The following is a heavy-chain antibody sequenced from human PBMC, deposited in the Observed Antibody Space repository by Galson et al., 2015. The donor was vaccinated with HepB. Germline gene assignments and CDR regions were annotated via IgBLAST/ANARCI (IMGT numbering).Heavy chain of an antibody. J-gene: IGHJ4*02. D-gene: IGHD5-24*01. Sequence: CAISGDSVSSNSAAWNWIRQSPSRGLEWLGRTYYRSKWYNDYAVSVKSRITINPDTSKNQFSLQLNSVTPEDTAVYYCAREVERWLRLEAGDFDYWGQGTLVTVSS. V-gene: IGHV6-1*01. CDR3: AREVERWLRLEAGDFDY. CDR1: GDSVSSNSAA. CDR2: TYYRSKWYN.